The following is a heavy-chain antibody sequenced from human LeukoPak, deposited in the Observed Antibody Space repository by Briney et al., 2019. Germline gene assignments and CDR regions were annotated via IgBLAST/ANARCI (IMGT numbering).Heavy chain of an antibody. CDR3: ARDKYSSGWSFDL. CDR1: GYSFSDHW. CDR2: IYPGDSDT. J-gene: IGHJ5*02. D-gene: IGHD6-19*01. V-gene: IGHV5-51*01. Sequence: GESLKISCKGSGYSFSDHWIGWVRQMPGKGLEWMGIIYPGDSDTRYSPSFQGQVTISADQSISTAYLHWSSLKASDTAMYYCARDKYSSGWSFDLWGQGTLVTVSS.